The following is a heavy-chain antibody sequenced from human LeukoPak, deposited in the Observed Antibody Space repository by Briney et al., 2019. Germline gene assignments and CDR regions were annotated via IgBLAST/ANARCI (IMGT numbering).Heavy chain of an antibody. CDR2: IIPIFGTA. D-gene: IGHD6-13*01. V-gene: IGHV1-69*05. Sequence: SVKVSCRASGDTFSSYAISWVRQAPGQGLEWMGGIIPIFGTANYAQKFQGRVTITTDESTSTAYMELSSLRSEDTAVYYCARDRGGSSWYNWFDPWGQGTLVTVSS. J-gene: IGHJ5*02. CDR1: GDTFSSYA. CDR3: ARDRGGSSWYNWFDP.